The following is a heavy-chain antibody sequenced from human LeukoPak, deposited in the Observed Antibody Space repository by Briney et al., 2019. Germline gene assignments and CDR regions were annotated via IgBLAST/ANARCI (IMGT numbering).Heavy chain of an antibody. Sequence: GGSLRLSCAASGFTVSSNYMSWVRQAPGKGLEWVSVIYSGGSTYYADSVKGRFTISRDNSKNTLYLQMNSLRAEDTAVYYCAQSARYCSSTSCFDWGQGTLVTVSS. CDR2: IYSGGST. V-gene: IGHV3-66*01. J-gene: IGHJ4*02. CDR3: AQSARYCSSTSCFD. D-gene: IGHD2-2*01. CDR1: GFTVSSNY.